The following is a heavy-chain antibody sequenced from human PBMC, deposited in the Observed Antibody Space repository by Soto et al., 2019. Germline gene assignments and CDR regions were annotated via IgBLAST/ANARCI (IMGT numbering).Heavy chain of an antibody. V-gene: IGHV5-51*03. Sequence: EVQLVPSGAEGKKPGESLKISCKVSGYSFAKYWIGWVRQMPGKGLEWMGIIYPDDSDIRYSPSFQGQVTISADKSISTAYLQWCSLKASDSAMYYCARLRSPQYFYYGMDVWGQGTTVTVSS. J-gene: IGHJ6*02. CDR1: GYSFAKYW. CDR2: IYPDDSDI. D-gene: IGHD2-2*01. CDR3: ARLRSPQYFYYGMDV.